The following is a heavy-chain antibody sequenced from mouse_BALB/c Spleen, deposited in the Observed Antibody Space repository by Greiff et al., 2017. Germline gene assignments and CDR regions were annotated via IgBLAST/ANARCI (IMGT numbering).Heavy chain of an antibody. J-gene: IGHJ3*01. CDR3: ARDSSGYRFAY. Sequence: EVKLQESGAELVRPGALVKLSCKASGFNIKDYYMHWVKQRPEQGLEWIGWIDPENGNTIYDPKFQGKASITADTSSNTAYLQLSSLTSEDTAVYYCARDSSGYRFAYWGQGTLVTVSA. CDR2: IDPENGNT. CDR1: GFNIKDYY. D-gene: IGHD3-2*01. V-gene: IGHV14-1*02.